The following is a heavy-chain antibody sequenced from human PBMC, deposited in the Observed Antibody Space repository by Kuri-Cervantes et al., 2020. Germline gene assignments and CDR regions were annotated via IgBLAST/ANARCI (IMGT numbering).Heavy chain of an antibody. J-gene: IGHJ6*03. D-gene: IGHD3-3*01. CDR1: GFTFDDYA. V-gene: IGHV3-13*01. CDR2: IGAAGDT. Sequence: ETLSLTCAASGFTFDDYAMHWVRQATGKGLEWVSAIGAAGDTYYPGSVKGRFTISRENAKNSLYLQMNSLRAGDTAVYYCARSTIFGYYYYYMDVWGKGTTVTVSS. CDR3: ARSTIFGYYYYYMDV.